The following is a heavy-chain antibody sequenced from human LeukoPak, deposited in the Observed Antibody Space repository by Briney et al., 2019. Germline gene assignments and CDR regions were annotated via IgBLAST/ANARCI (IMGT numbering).Heavy chain of an antibody. Sequence: PGGSLRLSCAASGFTFSSYWMSWVRHAPGKGLEWVANIKQDGSEQYYVDSVKGRFTISRDNAKNSLYLQMYSPRAEDTAVYYCARVQWELRGVGSYFDYWGQGTLVTVSP. D-gene: IGHD1-26*01. J-gene: IGHJ4*02. CDR2: IKQDGSEQ. CDR1: GFTFSSYW. CDR3: ARVQWELRGVGSYFDY. V-gene: IGHV3-7*01.